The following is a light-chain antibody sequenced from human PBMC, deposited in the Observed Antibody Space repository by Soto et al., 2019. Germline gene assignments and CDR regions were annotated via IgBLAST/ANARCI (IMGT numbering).Light chain of an antibody. V-gene: IGKV3-20*01. J-gene: IGKJ5*01. CDR3: QQYGGSPIT. CDR1: QSVGSSY. CDR2: GAS. Sequence: EVVLTQSPGTLSLSPGERATLSCRASQSVGSSYLAWYQQKPGQAPRLLISGASSRATGIPDRFSGSGSGTDFTLTISRLEPEDFAMYFCQQYGGSPITFGQGTRLEIK.